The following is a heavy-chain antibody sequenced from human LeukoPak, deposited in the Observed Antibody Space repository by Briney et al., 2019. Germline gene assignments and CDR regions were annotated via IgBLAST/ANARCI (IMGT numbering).Heavy chain of an antibody. CDR1: GGSISSGGYS. CDR3: ARSNDYGWSDP. D-gene: IGHD4/OR15-4a*01. Sequence: SQTLFLTCAVSGGSISSGGYSWSWIRQPPGKGLEWIGYIYNSGSTYYNPSLKSRVTISVDTSKNQFSLKLSSVTAADRAVYYCARSNDYGWSDPWGQGTLVTVSS. V-gene: IGHV4-30-4*07. J-gene: IGHJ5*02. CDR2: IYNSGST.